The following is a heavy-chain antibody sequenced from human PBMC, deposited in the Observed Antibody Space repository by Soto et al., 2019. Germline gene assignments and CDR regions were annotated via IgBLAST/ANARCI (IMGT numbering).Heavy chain of an antibody. Sequence: EVQLLESGGGLVQPGGSLRLSCAASEFTFGSRAMSWVRQAPGEGLEWVSTITDNGGDSKSADSVRGRFAISRDNSKNILYLQMNSLRAEDSAIYYCARGSEDSYPGSRIFDFWGRGTLVSVSS. CDR1: EFTFGSRA. CDR2: ITDNGGDS. D-gene: IGHD3-10*01. J-gene: IGHJ4*02. V-gene: IGHV3-23*01. CDR3: ARGSEDSYPGSRIFDF.